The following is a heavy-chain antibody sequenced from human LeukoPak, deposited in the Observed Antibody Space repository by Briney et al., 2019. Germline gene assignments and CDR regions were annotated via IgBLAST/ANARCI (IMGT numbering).Heavy chain of an antibody. Sequence: GGSLRLSCAASGFTFSSYAMSRVRQAPGEGLEWVSRIGVNGVTTYYADSVKGRFTISRDNSRNTLFLHMNSLRAEDTAVYYCAKEVFGGYYDGLDYWGQGTLVTVSS. CDR3: AKEVFGGYYDGLDY. V-gene: IGHV3-23*01. CDR1: GFTFSSYA. CDR2: IGVNGVTT. J-gene: IGHJ4*02. D-gene: IGHD3-10*02.